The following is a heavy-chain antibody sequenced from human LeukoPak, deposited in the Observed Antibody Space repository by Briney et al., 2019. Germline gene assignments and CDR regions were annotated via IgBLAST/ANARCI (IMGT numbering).Heavy chain of an antibody. D-gene: IGHD6-19*01. CDR1: GYTFSGYY. Sequence: SVKVSCKASGYTFSGYYIHWVRQAPGQGLEWMGWINPSSGATRYAQKFQDRVTMSSDTSITTAYMDLSRLRSDDTAVYYCTKDQGIAVAGTDWGQGTMVTVSS. CDR3: TKDQGIAVAGTD. J-gene: IGHJ3*01. CDR2: INPSSGAT. V-gene: IGHV1-2*02.